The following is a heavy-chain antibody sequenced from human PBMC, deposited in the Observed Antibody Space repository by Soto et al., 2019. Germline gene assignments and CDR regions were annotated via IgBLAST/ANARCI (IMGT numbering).Heavy chain of an antibody. CDR3: AKTQEREQPRVSHX. J-gene: IGHJ4*02. CDR1: GLTFSNYA. V-gene: IGHV3-23*01. Sequence: GGSLRLSFATSGLTFSNYAMSWVRQAPGGGLEWVSSMSCSSSTTYYADSVRVRFTISRDRSNKTLYLQMSSLRAEETALYYCAKTQEREQPRVSHXWGQAPLVTVS. D-gene: IGHD1-1*01. CDR2: MSCSSSTT.